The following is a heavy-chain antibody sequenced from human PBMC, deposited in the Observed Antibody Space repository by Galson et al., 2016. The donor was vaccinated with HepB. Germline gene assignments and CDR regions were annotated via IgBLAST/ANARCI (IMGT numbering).Heavy chain of an antibody. CDR3: ALYLGNPLGDY. CDR2: VRHVGAP. V-gene: IGHV4-34*01. J-gene: IGHJ4*02. CDR1: GVPLNEYY. D-gene: IGHD3-16*01. Sequence: ETLSLTCVVDGVPLNEYYWNWIRQFPGKGLEWIGEVRHVGAPTYNPSLESRVTISIDTSKKQFSLHLTSVTAADTASCYCALYLGNPLGDYWGQGTPVTVSS.